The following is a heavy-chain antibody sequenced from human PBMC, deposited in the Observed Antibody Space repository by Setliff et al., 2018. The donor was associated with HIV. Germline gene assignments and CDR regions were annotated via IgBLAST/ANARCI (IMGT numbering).Heavy chain of an antibody. CDR3: ARVGIQLWYPSYYYYYMDV. Sequence: ASVKVSCKASGGTFSSYAISWVRQAPGQGLEWMGVIIPILGIANYAQKFQGRVTITADKSTSTAYMELSRLRSEDTAVYYCARVGIQLWYPSYYYYYMDVWGKGTTVTVSS. V-gene: IGHV1-69*10. CDR2: IIPILGIA. J-gene: IGHJ6*03. CDR1: GGTFSSYA. D-gene: IGHD5-18*01.